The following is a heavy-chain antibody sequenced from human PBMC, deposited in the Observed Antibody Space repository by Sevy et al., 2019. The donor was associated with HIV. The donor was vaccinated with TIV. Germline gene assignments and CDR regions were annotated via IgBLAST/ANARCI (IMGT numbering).Heavy chain of an antibody. J-gene: IGHJ4*02. CDR3: GYDSSGYYLIDY. CDR2: IYYSGST. V-gene: IGHV4-39*01. CDR1: GGSISSSSYY. Sequence: SETLSLTCTVSGGSISSSSYYWGWIRQPPGKGLAWIGSIYYSGSTYYNPSLKSRVTISVDTSKNQFSLKLSSVTAADTAVYYCGYDSSGYYLIDYWGQGTLVTVSS. D-gene: IGHD3-22*01.